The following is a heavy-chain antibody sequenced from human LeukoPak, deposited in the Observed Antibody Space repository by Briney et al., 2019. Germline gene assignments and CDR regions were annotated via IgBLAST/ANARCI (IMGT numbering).Heavy chain of an antibody. Sequence: GGSLRLSCAASGFTISSYSMQWVRQAPGKGLEWVAVISYDGSNKYYADSVRGRFTVSRDNSKNTLYLQINSLRAEDTAMFHCARDGYNFAFDYWGQGTLVTVSS. CDR1: GFTISSYS. CDR2: ISYDGSNK. D-gene: IGHD5-24*01. J-gene: IGHJ4*02. CDR3: ARDGYNFAFDY. V-gene: IGHV3-30-3*01.